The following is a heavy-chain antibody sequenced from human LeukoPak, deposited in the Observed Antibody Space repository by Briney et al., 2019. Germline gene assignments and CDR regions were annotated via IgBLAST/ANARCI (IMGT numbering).Heavy chain of an antibody. V-gene: IGHV3-30*18. Sequence: GGPLRLSCAASGFTFTTYGLHWVPQAPGKGLEWVAAIASNGGREYYADSVKGRFTISRDNSKNTLFLQMDSLRPDDTAVYYCAKRGHYSINWYHYFDYWGQGTLVTVSS. CDR3: AKRGHYSINWYHYFDY. CDR1: GFTFTTYG. CDR2: IASNGGRE. D-gene: IGHD6-13*01. J-gene: IGHJ4*02.